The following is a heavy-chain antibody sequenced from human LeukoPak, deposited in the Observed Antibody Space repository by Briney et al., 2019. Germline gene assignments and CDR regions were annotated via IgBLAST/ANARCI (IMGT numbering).Heavy chain of an antibody. J-gene: IGHJ4*02. Sequence: PGGSLRLSCAASGFTFSSYAMSWVRQAPGKGLEWVSGISGSGGSTYYADSVQGRFTISRDNPKNTVHLQMSSLRAEDTAVYYCARVPDGTRTDYWGQGTLVTVSS. V-gene: IGHV3-23*01. CDR1: GFTFSSYA. CDR3: ARVPDGTRTDY. D-gene: IGHD1-14*01. CDR2: ISGSGGST.